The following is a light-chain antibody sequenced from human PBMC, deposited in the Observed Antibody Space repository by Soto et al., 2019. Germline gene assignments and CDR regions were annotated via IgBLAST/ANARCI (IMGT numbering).Light chain of an antibody. V-gene: IGLV2-14*01. Sequence: QSVLTQPASVSGSPGQSITISCTGTSSDIGAYGYVSWYQHRPGKAPKLLIYEVSNRPAGVSDRFSGSKSGNTASLTISGLQAEDEAHYYCTSYTGTYTVVFGGGTKVTVL. CDR3: TSYTGTYTVV. CDR2: EVS. CDR1: SSDIGAYGY. J-gene: IGLJ2*01.